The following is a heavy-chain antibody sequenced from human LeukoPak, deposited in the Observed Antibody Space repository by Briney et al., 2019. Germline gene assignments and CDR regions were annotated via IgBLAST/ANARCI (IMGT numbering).Heavy chain of an antibody. CDR3: ASEDAYCGGDCYPY. V-gene: IGHV4-61*02. CDR1: GDSISSGDYY. D-gene: IGHD2-21*02. Sequence: SETLSLTCTVSGDSISSGDYYWSWIRQPAGKGLEWIGRISSSGSTNYNPSLKSRVTISVDTSKNQFSLKLSSVTAADTAVYYCASEDAYCGGDCYPYWGQGTLVTVSS. J-gene: IGHJ4*02. CDR2: ISSSGST.